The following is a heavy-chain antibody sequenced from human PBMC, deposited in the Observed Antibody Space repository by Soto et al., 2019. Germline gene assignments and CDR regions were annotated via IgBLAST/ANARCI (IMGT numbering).Heavy chain of an antibody. D-gene: IGHD2-2*01. V-gene: IGHV1-3*01. CDR2: INAGSGHT. CDR3: ARGSRPAAIEDYFYYYMDG. J-gene: IGHJ6*02. CDR1: GYTFASYA. Sequence: QVQLVQSGAEVKKPGASVKVSCRASGYTFASYAMHWVRQAPGQRLEWMGWINAGSGHTKYSQKFQGRVTITRDTSAITAYMELSSPRSEDTAVDYCARGSRPAAIEDYFYYYMDGWGQGTTVTVSS.